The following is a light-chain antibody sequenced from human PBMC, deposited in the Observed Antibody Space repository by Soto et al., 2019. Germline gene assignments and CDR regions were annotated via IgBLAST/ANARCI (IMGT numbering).Light chain of an antibody. CDR1: QTISSW. V-gene: IGKV1-5*01. CDR2: AAS. Sequence: DIQMTQSPSTLSGSVGDRVTITCRASQTISSWLAWYQQKPGKAPKLLIYAASSLQSGVPSRFSGSGSGTEFTLSISSLQPDDFATYYCHQYNSYWTFGQGTKVEIK. J-gene: IGKJ1*01. CDR3: HQYNSYWT.